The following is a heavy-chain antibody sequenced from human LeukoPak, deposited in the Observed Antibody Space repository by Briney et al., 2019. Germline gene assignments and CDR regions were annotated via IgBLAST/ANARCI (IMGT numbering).Heavy chain of an antibody. V-gene: IGHV4-39*07. D-gene: IGHD2-15*01. Sequence: PSETLSLTCTVSGGSISSSSYYWGWIRQPPGKGLEWIGSIYYSGSTYYNPSLKSRVTISVDTSKNQFSLKLSSVTAADTAVYYCARTSRDRSVVDYWGQGTLVTASS. CDR1: GGSISSSSYY. CDR2: IYYSGST. J-gene: IGHJ4*02. CDR3: ARTSRDRSVVDY.